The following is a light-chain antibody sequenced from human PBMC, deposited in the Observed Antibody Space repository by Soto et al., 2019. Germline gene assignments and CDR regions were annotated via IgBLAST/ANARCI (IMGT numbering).Light chain of an antibody. CDR2: GAS. CDR3: HQSGNSPYT. Sequence: EILFTQSPGTLSFSPGERASVSCRASQSVYISYLAWFQQKPGQAPRLLIYGASNRATGIPDRFSGSGSGTDFTLTITRLEPEDFAVYFCHQSGNSPYTFGQGTKVDIK. V-gene: IGKV3-20*01. J-gene: IGKJ2*01. CDR1: QSVYISY.